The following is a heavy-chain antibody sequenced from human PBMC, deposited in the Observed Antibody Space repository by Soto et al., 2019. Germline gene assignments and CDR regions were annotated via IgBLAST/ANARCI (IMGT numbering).Heavy chain of an antibody. D-gene: IGHD3-22*01. CDR2: IIPIFGTA. J-gene: IGHJ4*02. CDR3: ASCSSSGYCLDY. Sequence: ASVKVSCKASGGTFSSYAISWVRQAPGQGLEWMGGIIPIFGTANYAQKFQGRVTITADESTSTAYMELSSLRSEDTAVYYCASCSSSGYCLDYWGQGTMVTVYS. V-gene: IGHV1-69*13. CDR1: GGTFSSYA.